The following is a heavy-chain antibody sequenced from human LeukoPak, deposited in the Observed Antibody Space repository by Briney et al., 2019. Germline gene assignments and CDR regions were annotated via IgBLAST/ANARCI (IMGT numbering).Heavy chain of an antibody. CDR3: ARVKYYDFWSGCYYFDY. D-gene: IGHD3-3*01. V-gene: IGHV4-34*01. CDR2: INHSGST. CDR1: GGSFSGYY. J-gene: IGHJ4*02. Sequence: SETLSLTCAVYGGSFSGYYWSWIRQPPGKGLEWIGEINHSGSTNYNPSLKSRVTISVDTSKNQFSLKLSSVTAADTAVYYCARVKYYDFWSGCYYFDYWGQGTMVTVSS.